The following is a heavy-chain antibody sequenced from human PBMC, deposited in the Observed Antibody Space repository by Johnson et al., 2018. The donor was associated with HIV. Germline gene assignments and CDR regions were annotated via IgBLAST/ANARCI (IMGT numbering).Heavy chain of an antibody. J-gene: IGHJ3*02. CDR1: GFTFSSYA. Sequence: VQLVESGGGLVQPGGSLRLSCAASGFTFSSYAMSWVRQAPGKGLEWVSAISGSGGSTYYADSVKGRFPISRDNSKNTLYLQMNSLKTEDTAVYYCTTDKGQPLSIDAFDIWGQGTMVTVSS. CDR2: ISGSGGST. V-gene: IGHV3-23*04. CDR3: TTDKGQPLSIDAFDI. D-gene: IGHD2-2*01.